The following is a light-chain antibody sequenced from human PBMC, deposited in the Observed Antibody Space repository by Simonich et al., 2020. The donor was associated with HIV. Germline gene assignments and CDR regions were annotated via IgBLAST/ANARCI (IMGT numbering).Light chain of an antibody. CDR3: QQYNSYTWT. J-gene: IGKJ1*01. Sequence: DIQMTQSHSTLSASVGDRVTITCRASESISSWLAWYQQKSGKAPKLLIYKASSLKSGVPSRFSGSGSGTEFTLTISSLQPDDFATYFCQQYNSYTWTFGQGTKVEIK. CDR2: KAS. V-gene: IGKV1-5*03. CDR1: ESISSW.